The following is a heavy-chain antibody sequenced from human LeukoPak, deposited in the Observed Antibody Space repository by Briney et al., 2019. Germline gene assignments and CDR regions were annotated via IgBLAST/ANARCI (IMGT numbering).Heavy chain of an antibody. Sequence: PSETLSLTCTVSGYSISSGYYWGWIRQPPGKGLEWIGSIYHSGSTYYNPSLKSRVTISVDTSKNQFSLKLSSVTAADTAVYYCARETGRLRLRRAFDIWGQGTMVTVSS. J-gene: IGHJ3*02. CDR3: ARETGRLRLRRAFDI. V-gene: IGHV4-38-2*02. D-gene: IGHD5-12*01. CDR2: IYHSGST. CDR1: GYSISSGYY.